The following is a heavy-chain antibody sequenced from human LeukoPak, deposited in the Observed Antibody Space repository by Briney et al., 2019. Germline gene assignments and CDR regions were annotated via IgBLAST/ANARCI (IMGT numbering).Heavy chain of an antibody. CDR2: IYYSGST. CDR3: ARAKVVPAAPPEFDY. Sequence: PSGTLSLTCTVSGGSISSYNWSWLRQPPGRGLEWIGYIYYSGSTNYNPSLKSRVTISVDTSKNQFSLKLSSVTAADTAVYYCARAKVVPAAPPEFDYWGQGTLVTVSS. J-gene: IGHJ4*02. CDR1: GGSISSYN. D-gene: IGHD2-2*01. V-gene: IGHV4-59*01.